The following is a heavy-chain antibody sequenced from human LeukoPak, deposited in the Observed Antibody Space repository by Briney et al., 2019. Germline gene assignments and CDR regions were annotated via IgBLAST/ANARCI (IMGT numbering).Heavy chain of an antibody. Sequence: GGSLRLSCAASGFTFSDYSMNWVRQAPGKGLEWVSYISTNSSTKYYADSVKGRFAISRDNAKNSLYLQMNSLRDEDTAVYYCARGKIGYYYGDYDGYWGQGTLVTVSS. CDR3: ARGKIGYYYGDYDGY. CDR2: ISTNSSTK. CDR1: GFTFSDYS. D-gene: IGHD4-17*01. V-gene: IGHV3-48*02. J-gene: IGHJ4*02.